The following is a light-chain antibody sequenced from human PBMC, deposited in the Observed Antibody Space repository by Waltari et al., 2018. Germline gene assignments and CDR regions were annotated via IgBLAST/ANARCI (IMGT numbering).Light chain of an antibody. V-gene: IGKV1-5*03. CDR1: PSLTRW. CDR3: QQYNTYPIT. J-gene: IGKJ5*01. Sequence: DIQMTQSPSTLSASVGDRVTITCRASPSLTRWLAWYQQKPGKAPKLLIYKASSLESGVPSSFSGSGSGTEFTLTISSLQPDDIATYYCQQYNTYPITFGQGTRLEIK. CDR2: KAS.